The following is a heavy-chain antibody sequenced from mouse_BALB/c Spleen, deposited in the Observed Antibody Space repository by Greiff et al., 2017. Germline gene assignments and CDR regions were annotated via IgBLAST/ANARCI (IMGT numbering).Heavy chain of an antibody. CDR3: GRGGYYDYDGYAMDY. Sequence: EVKLQESGPELVKPGASVKISCKASGYSFTGYFMNWVKQSHGKSLEWIGRINPYNGDTFYNQKFKGKATLTVDKSSSTAHMELLSLTSEDSAVYYCGRGGYYDYDGYAMDYWGQGTSVTVSS. V-gene: IGHV1-37*01. CDR2: INPYNGDT. CDR1: GYSFTGYF. D-gene: IGHD2-4*01. J-gene: IGHJ4*01.